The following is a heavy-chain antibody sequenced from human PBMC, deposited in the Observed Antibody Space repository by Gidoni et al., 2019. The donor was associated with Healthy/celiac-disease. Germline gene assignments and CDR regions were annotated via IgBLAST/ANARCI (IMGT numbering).Heavy chain of an antibody. CDR1: GSTISSYA. Sequence: HLFQSGAGVNKPGASVMVFCNASGSTISSYANSWVRQARGQWLEWMGGIIPIVGTANYAQKFQGRVTITGDECTSTAYMELSSLRTEDTAVYYCAGGIAVAGTHFDYWGQGTLVTVSS. V-gene: IGHV1-69*12. J-gene: IGHJ4*02. D-gene: IGHD6-19*01. CDR2: IIPIVGTA. CDR3: AGGIAVAGTHFDY.